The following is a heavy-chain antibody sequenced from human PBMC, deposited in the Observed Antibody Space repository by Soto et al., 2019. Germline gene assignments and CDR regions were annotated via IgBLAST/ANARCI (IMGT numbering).Heavy chain of an antibody. J-gene: IGHJ1*01. V-gene: IGHV3-30-3*01. Sequence: QVQLVESGGGVVQPGRSLRLSCAASGFTFSSYAMHWVRQAPGKGLEWVAVISYDGSNKYYADSVKGRFTISRENSKNTLYLQMNSLRAEDTAVYYYARGGATGYFQHWGQGTLVTVSS. D-gene: IGHD3-10*01. CDR1: GFTFSSYA. CDR2: ISYDGSNK. CDR3: ARGGATGYFQH.